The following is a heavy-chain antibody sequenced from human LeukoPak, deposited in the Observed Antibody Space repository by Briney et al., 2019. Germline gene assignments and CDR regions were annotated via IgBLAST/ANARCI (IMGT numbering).Heavy chain of an antibody. CDR1: GFTFRNYA. J-gene: IGHJ4*02. D-gene: IGHD4-17*01. CDR3: ANIPPFDYGDYATRLD. CDR2: IRNFGET. Sequence: GGSLRLSCAASGFTFRNYAMAWVRQAPGKGLEWVSSIRNFGETHYADSVRGRFIISRENSQNTLYLQMNSLRAEDSALYYCANIPPFDYGDYATRLDWGQGTLVTVSS. V-gene: IGHV3-23*01.